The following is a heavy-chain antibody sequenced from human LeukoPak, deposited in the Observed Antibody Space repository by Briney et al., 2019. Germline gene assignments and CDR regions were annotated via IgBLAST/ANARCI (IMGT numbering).Heavy chain of an antibody. Sequence: ASVKVSCKASGYTITSYAMNWVRQAPGQGLEWMGWINTNTGNPTYAQGFTGRFVFSLDTSVSTAYLQISSLKAEDTAVYYCARSPPRYCSGGSCYSSATFDYWGQGTLVTVSS. J-gene: IGHJ4*02. V-gene: IGHV7-4-1*02. CDR2: INTNTGNP. CDR3: ARSPPRYCSGGSCYSSATFDY. CDR1: GYTITSYA. D-gene: IGHD2-15*01.